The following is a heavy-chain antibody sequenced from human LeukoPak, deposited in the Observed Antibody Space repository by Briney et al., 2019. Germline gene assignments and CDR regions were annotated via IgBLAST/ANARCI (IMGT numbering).Heavy chain of an antibody. CDR1: GFTFSSYW. CDR3: ARDPYSGSYGPYYYYMDV. J-gene: IGHJ6*03. Sequence: GGSLRLSCAASGFTFSSYWMSWVRQAPGKGPEWVSSITSSSSYIYYADSVKGRFTISRDNAKNSLYLQMDSLRVEDTAVYYCARDPYSGSYGPYYYYMDVWGKGTTVTISS. D-gene: IGHD1-26*01. CDR2: ITSSSSYI. V-gene: IGHV3-21*06.